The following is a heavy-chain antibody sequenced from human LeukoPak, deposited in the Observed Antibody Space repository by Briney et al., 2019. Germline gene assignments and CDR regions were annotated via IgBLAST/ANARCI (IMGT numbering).Heavy chain of an antibody. CDR2: ISRGSDHI. J-gene: IGHJ2*01. CDR1: GFTFSSYA. V-gene: IGHV3-21*04. CDR3: AKGYYYDSSGCYFDL. Sequence: GGSLRLSCAASGFTFSSYAMNWVRQAPGKGLEWVSSISRGSDHIFYADSMKGRFTISRDNAKNSLYLQMNSLRAEDTALYYCAKGYYYDSSGCYFDLWGRGTLVTVSS. D-gene: IGHD3-22*01.